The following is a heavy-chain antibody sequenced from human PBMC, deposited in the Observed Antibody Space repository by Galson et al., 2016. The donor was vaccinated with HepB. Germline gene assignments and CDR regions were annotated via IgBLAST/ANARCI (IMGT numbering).Heavy chain of an antibody. V-gene: IGHV3-7*01. CDR1: GFSLSAYW. CDR2: INRDGSE. CDR3: ARDVAYEALDC. J-gene: IGHJ4*02. D-gene: IGHD3-22*01. Sequence: SLRLSCAGSGFSLSAYWMVWVRQAPGKGLEWVANINRDGSEKYSVEGRFSISRDHAKSSLSLQMDSLRAEDTAVYYCARDVAYEALDCWGQGTLVTVSS.